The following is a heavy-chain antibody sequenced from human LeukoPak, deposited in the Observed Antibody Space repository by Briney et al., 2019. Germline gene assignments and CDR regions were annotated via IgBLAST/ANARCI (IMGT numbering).Heavy chain of an antibody. Sequence: GGSLRLSCADSGFTFSRYGMSWVRQAPGKGREWVSPISGSGGSTYYADSVKGRFTISRDNSKNTLYLQINSLRAEDTAVYYCAKDHLPGIVVADRDYWGQGTLVTVSS. D-gene: IGHD6-19*01. V-gene: IGHV3-23*01. J-gene: IGHJ4*02. CDR1: GFTFSRYG. CDR2: ISGSGGST. CDR3: AKDHLPGIVVADRDY.